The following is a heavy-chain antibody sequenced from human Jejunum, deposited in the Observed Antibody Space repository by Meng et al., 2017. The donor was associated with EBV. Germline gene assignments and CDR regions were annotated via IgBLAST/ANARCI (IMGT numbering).Heavy chain of an antibody. CDR2: IAHSGST. V-gene: IGHV4-4*02. CDR1: GGSISNVKW. Sequence: ESGPCQVTPAGTRSLLCALSGGSISNVKWLSWVRRPAGKWLAFIGDIAHSGSTTYHPCLKSRFTISVAKSNTHFSLTLSSVTAADTAVYYCARDRGVEDYWGQGTLVTVSS. CDR3: ARDRGVEDY. J-gene: IGHJ4*02. D-gene: IGHD5-24*01.